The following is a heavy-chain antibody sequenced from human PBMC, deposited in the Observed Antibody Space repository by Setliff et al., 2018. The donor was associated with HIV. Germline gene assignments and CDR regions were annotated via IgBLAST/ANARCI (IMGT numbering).Heavy chain of an antibody. Sequence: HPGGSLRLSCAASGFSFSSYGMNWVRQAPGKGLEWVSYISSTSSNIYHVDSVEGRFTISRDNADNSLYLQMNSLRAEDTAVYYCARYALAVPGYHNAFDIWGQGTMVTVSS. J-gene: IGHJ3*02. CDR2: ISSTSSNI. CDR1: GFSFSSYG. V-gene: IGHV3-48*01. D-gene: IGHD6-19*01. CDR3: ARYALAVPGYHNAFDI.